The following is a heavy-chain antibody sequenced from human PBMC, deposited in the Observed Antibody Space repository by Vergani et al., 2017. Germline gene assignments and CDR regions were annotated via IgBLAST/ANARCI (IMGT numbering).Heavy chain of an antibody. CDR1: GGSFSGYY. V-gene: IGHV4-34*01. CDR2: INHSGST. CDR3: ARIGGIAAVNYMDV. Sequence: QVQLQQWGAGLLKPSETLSLTFAVYGGSFSGYYWSWIRQPPGKGLEWIGEINHSGSTHNNPSLKSRVTISVDTSKNQFSLKLSSVTAADAAVYYCARIGGIAAVNYMDVWGKGTTVTVSS. J-gene: IGHJ6*03. D-gene: IGHD6-13*01.